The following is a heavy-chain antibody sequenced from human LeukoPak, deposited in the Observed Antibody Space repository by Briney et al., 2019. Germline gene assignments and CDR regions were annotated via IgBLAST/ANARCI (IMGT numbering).Heavy chain of an antibody. J-gene: IGHJ6*03. Sequence: GGSLRLSCAASGFTFSSYGMSWVRQAPGKGLEWVSVISYDGSNKYYADSVKGRFTISRDNSKNTLYLQMNSLRAEDTAVCYCASAGPNYYYYMDVWGKGTTVTVSS. CDR1: GFTFSSYG. CDR2: ISYDGSNK. V-gene: IGHV3-30*03. CDR3: ASAGPNYYYYMDV.